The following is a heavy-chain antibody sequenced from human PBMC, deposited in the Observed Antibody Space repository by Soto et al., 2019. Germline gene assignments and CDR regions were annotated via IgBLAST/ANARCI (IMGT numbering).Heavy chain of an antibody. V-gene: IGHV4-34*01. CDR1: GGSVSGYY. Sequence: PSETLSLTCAVYGGSVSGYYWSWIRQPPGKGLEWIGEINHSGSTNYNPSLKSRVTISVDTSKNQFSLKLSSVTAADTAVYYCARPDVGYCSGGSCNSNWFDPWGQGTLVTVSS. J-gene: IGHJ5*02. D-gene: IGHD2-15*01. CDR3: ARPDVGYCSGGSCNSNWFDP. CDR2: INHSGST.